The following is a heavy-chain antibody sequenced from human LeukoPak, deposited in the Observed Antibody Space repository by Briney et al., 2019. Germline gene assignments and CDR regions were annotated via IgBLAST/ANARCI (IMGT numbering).Heavy chain of an antibody. CDR1: GFTFSTYA. D-gene: IGHD6-13*01. J-gene: IGHJ4*02. CDR2: ISGGGDYT. CDR3: AKRGIAAAASFDY. V-gene: IGHV3-23*01. Sequence: GGSLRLSCAAPGFTFSTYAMSWVRQAPGKGLEWVSTISGGGDYTFYADSVKGRFTISRDNSKNTVFLQMNSLRADDTAVYYCAKRGIAAAASFDYWGQGTLVTVSS.